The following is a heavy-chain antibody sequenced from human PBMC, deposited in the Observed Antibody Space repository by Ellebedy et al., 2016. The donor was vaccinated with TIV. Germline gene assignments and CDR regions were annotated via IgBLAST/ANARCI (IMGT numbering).Heavy chain of an antibody. J-gene: IGHJ4*02. CDR1: GFTFHKYG. Sequence: GESLKISXETSGFTFHKYGLHWVRQAPGKGLEWVAVINHDGRVISYADSVRGRFTISRDNSASMLYLQIDSLRAEDTAVYYCAMATDRGGYDYWGQGTLVTVSS. V-gene: IGHV3-33*01. D-gene: IGHD3-10*01. CDR3: AMATDRGGYDY. CDR2: INHDGRVI.